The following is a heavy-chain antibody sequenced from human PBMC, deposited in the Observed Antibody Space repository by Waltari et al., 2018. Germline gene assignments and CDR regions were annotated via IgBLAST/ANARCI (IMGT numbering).Heavy chain of an antibody. D-gene: IGHD6-13*01. CDR3: AREEYSSSWYGY. CDR1: GGSISSGSYY. Sequence: QVQLQESGPGLVKPSQTLSLTCTVSGGSISSGSYYWSWIRQPAGKGLEWIGCIYTSGSTNYNPSLKSRVTISVDTSKNQFSLKLSSVTAADTAVYYCAREEYSSSWYGYWGQGTLVTVSS. V-gene: IGHV4-61*02. J-gene: IGHJ4*02. CDR2: IYTSGST.